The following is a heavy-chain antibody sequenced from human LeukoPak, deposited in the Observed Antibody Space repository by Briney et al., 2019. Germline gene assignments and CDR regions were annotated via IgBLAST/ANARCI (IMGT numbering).Heavy chain of an antibody. CDR1: GFTFSSYA. V-gene: IGHV3-23*01. CDR3: AKAPSLRWYGYWYFDL. D-gene: IGHD4-17*01. J-gene: IGHJ2*01. Sequence: GGSLRLSCAASGFTFSSYAMSWVRQAPGKGLEWVSAISGSGGSTYYADSVKGRFTISRDNSKNTLYLQMNSLRAEDTAVYYCAKAPSLRWYGYWYFDLWGRGTLVTVSS. CDR2: ISGSGGST.